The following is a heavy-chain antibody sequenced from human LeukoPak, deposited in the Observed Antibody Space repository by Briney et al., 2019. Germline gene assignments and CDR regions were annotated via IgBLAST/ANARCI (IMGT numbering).Heavy chain of an antibody. Sequence: ASVKVSCKASGYTFTGYYMHWVRQAPGQGLEWMGRINPNSGDTNYAQKFQGRVTMTRDTSINTAYMELSRLRSDDTAVYYCARGEIGGNGAFDIWGQGTMVTVSS. V-gene: IGHV1-2*06. J-gene: IGHJ3*02. CDR3: ARGEIGGNGAFDI. CDR2: INPNSGDT. D-gene: IGHD4-23*01. CDR1: GYTFTGYY.